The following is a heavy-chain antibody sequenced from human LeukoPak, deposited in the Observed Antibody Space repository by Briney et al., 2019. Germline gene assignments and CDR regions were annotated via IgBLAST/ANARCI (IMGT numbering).Heavy chain of an antibody. CDR2: INGSGGST. CDR1: GFPFDDDA. CDR3: AKGRGIVVVTGPDY. J-gene: IGHJ4*02. D-gene: IGHD2-21*02. V-gene: IGHV3-23*01. Sequence: PGGSLRLSCAASGFPFDDDAMHWVRQAPGKGLEWVSGINGSGGSTYYADSVKGRFTISSDNSKNTLYLQMNNLRAEDTAVYYCAKGRGIVVVTGPDYWGQGTLVTVSS.